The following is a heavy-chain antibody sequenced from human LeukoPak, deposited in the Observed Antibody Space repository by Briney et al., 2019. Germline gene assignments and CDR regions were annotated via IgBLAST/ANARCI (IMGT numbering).Heavy chain of an antibody. V-gene: IGHV3-48*03. CDR2: ISRSGATI. CDR1: GFTFSSYG. D-gene: IGHD2-21*02. Sequence: GGSLRLSCAASGFTFSSYGMNWVRQAPGKGPEWISYISRSGATIYYADSVKGRFTISRDNAKNSLYLQMSSLGAEDTAIYYCSRDRGGGDIYFDYWGQGTLVTVSS. CDR3: SRDRGGGDIYFDY. J-gene: IGHJ4*02.